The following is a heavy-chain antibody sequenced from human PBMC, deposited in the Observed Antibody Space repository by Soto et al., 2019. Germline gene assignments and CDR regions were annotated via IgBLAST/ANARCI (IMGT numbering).Heavy chain of an antibody. D-gene: IGHD6-19*01. CDR2: IGAYNGDT. J-gene: IGHJ4*03. CDR3: ARDNSSGWSGGFDY. V-gene: IGHV1-18*01. CDR1: GYTFTNYG. Sequence: EASVKVSCKASGYTFTNYGITWVRQAPGQGLEWMGWIGAYNGDTHYTERLQGRVTMTTDTSTSTAYMELRGLRSDDTAVYYCARDNSSGWSGGFDYWGQGTTVTVSS.